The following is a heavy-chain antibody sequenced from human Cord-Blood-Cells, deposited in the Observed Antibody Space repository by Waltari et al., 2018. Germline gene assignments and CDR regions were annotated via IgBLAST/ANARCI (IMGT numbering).Heavy chain of an antibody. V-gene: IGHV4-34*01. Sequence: QVQLQQWGAGLLKPSETLSLTCAAYGGSFSGYYWSWIRQPPGKGLEWSREIKHSGSTNTTPSLMSRVTISVDPSKTQFSLNLSSVTAADTAVYYCAKTGDLYYFDYWGQGTLVTVSS. CDR1: GGSFSGYY. CDR3: AKTGDLYYFDY. CDR2: IKHSGST. D-gene: IGHD7-27*01. J-gene: IGHJ4*02.